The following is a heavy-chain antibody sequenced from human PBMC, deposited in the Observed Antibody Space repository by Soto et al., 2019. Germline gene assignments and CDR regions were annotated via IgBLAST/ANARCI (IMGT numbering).Heavy chain of an antibody. CDR2: ISYDGSNK. Sequence: GGSLRLSCAASGFTFSSYGMHWVRQAPGKGLEWVAVISYDGSNKYYADSVKGRFTISRDNSKNTLYLQMNSLRAEDTAVYYCAKDMIAVGHNPVVYYYYGMDVWGQGTTVTVSS. CDR1: GFTFSSYG. J-gene: IGHJ6*02. V-gene: IGHV3-30*18. CDR3: AKDMIAVGHNPVVYYYYGMDV. D-gene: IGHD3-22*01.